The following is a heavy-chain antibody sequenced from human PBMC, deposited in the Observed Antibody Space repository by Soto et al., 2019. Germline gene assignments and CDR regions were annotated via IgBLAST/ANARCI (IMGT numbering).Heavy chain of an antibody. Sequence: QVQLQESGPSLVKPSGTLSLTCAVSGGSISSSNWWSWVRQPPGKGLEWIGVIHHSGSTRYNPSLKTRVTISVDKSNNHFSLELSSVTAADAAVYYCARAQPEWGATTCFDYWGQGTLVSVSS. CDR1: GGSISSSNW. J-gene: IGHJ4*02. D-gene: IGHD1-26*01. CDR2: IHHSGST. V-gene: IGHV4-4*02. CDR3: ARAQPEWGATTCFDY.